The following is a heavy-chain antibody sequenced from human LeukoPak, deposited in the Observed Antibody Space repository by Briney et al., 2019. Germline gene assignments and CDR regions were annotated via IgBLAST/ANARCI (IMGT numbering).Heavy chain of an antibody. J-gene: IGHJ3*02. CDR3: ARGPYSYDSSGAFDI. CDR2: ISSSGST. D-gene: IGHD3-22*01. Sequence: SETLSLTCTVSGGSTSTSNYYWGWIRQPAGKGLEWIGRISSSGSTNYNPSLKSRVTISVDTSKNQFSLKLSSVTAADTAVYFCARGPYSYDSSGAFDIWGQGTMVTVSS. CDR1: GGSTSTSNYY. V-gene: IGHV4-61*02.